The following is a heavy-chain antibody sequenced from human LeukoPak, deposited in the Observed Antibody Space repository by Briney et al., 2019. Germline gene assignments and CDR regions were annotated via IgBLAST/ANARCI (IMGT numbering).Heavy chain of an antibody. CDR2: ISAYNGNT. J-gene: IGHJ5*02. V-gene: IGHV1-18*01. D-gene: IGHD1-26*01. CDR1: GYTFTSYG. CDR3: AREDSADTANWFDP. Sequence: ASVKVSCTASGYTFTSYGISWVRQAPGQGLEWMGWISAYNGNTNYAQKLQGRVTMTTDTSTSTAYMELRSLRSDDTAVYYCAREDSADTANWFDPWGQGTLVTVSS.